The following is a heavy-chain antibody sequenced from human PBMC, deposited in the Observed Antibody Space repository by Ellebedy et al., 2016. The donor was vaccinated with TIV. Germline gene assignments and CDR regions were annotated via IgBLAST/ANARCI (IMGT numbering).Heavy chain of an antibody. Sequence: ASVKVSXKASRYTFTGYYMHWVRQAPGQGLEWMGIINPSGGSTSYAQKFQGRVTMTRDTSTSTVYMELSSLRSEDTAVYYCARDLRYDYIWGSYRPYYYYGMDVWGQGTTVTVSS. CDR2: INPSGGST. J-gene: IGHJ6*02. V-gene: IGHV1-46*01. D-gene: IGHD3-16*02. CDR3: ARDLRYDYIWGSYRPYYYYGMDV. CDR1: RYTFTGYY.